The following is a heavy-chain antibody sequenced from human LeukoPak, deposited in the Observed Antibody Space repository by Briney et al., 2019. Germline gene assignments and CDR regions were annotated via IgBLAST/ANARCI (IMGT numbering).Heavy chain of an antibody. D-gene: IGHD3/OR15-3a*01. J-gene: IGHJ5*02. CDR3: AKGGTPVGTDWLLPGWFDP. CDR1: GFTFSSYA. V-gene: IGHV3-23*01. CDR2: ISGSGGST. Sequence: GGPLRLSCAASGFTFSSYAMSWVRQAPGKGLEWVSAISGSGGSTYYADSVKGRFTISRDNSKNTLYLQMNSLRAEDTAVYYCAKGGTPVGTDWLLPGWFDPWGQGTLVTVSS.